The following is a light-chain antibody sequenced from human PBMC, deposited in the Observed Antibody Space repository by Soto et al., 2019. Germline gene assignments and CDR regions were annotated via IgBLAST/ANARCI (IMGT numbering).Light chain of an antibody. V-gene: IGLV2-14*01. CDR2: EVS. CDR1: SSDIGGYNS. Sequence: QSVLTQPASVSGSPGQSITISCTGTSSDIGGYNSVSWYQQHPGKAPKLMIYEVSNRPSGVSNRFSGSKSGNTASLTISGLQAEDEADYYCNSYTTTTTVVFGGGTKLTVL. CDR3: NSYTTTTTVV. J-gene: IGLJ2*01.